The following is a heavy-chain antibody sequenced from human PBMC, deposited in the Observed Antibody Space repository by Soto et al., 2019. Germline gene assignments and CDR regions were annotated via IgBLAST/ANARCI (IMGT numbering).Heavy chain of an antibody. CDR3: AKDSVAGAYYHGMDV. CDR1: GFTFSSYG. D-gene: IGHD6-19*01. V-gene: IGHV3-30*18. CDR2: ISYDGSNK. J-gene: IGHJ6*02. Sequence: GGSLRLSCAASGFTFSSYGMHWVRQAPGKGLEWVAVISYDGSNKYYADSVKGRFTISRDNSKNTLYLQMNSLRAEDTAVYYCAKDSVAGAYYHGMDVWGQGTTVTVSS.